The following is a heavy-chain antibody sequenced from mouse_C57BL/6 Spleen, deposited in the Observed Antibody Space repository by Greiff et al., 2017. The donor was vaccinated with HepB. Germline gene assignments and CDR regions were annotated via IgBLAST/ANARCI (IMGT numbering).Heavy chain of an antibody. CDR2: IWTGGGT. V-gene: IGHV2-9-1*01. CDR3: ARNWGQLRLQAMDY. J-gene: IGHJ4*01. D-gene: IGHD3-2*02. Sequence: VHLVESGPGLVAPSQSLSITCTVSGFSLTSYAISWVRQPPGKGLEWLGVIWTGGGTNYNSALKSRLSISKDNSKSQVFLKMNSLQTDDTARYYCARNWGQLRLQAMDYWGQGTSVTVSS. CDR1: GFSLTSYA.